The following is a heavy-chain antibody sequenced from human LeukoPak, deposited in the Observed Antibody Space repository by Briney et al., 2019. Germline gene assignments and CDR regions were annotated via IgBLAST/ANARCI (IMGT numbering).Heavy chain of an antibody. J-gene: IGHJ6*03. CDR1: GGSFSGYY. CDR2: IYHGGST. Sequence: PSETLSLTCAVYGGSFSGYYWSWIRQPPGKGLEWIGEIYHGGSTNYNPSLKSRVTISVDTSKNQFSLKLSSVTAADTAVYYCARMVRSSSIAANYYMDVWGKGTSVTVSS. D-gene: IGHD6-6*01. CDR3: ARMVRSSSIAANYYMDV. V-gene: IGHV4-34*01.